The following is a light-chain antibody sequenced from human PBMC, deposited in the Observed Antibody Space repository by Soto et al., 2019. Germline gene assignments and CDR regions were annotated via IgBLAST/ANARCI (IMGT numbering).Light chain of an antibody. J-gene: IGLJ1*01. V-gene: IGLV2-14*01. CDR1: SSDVGGYNY. CDR2: EVN. CDR3: SSYTGSSTYV. Sequence: QSALTQPPSVSGSPGQSITISCTGTSSDVGGYNYVSWYQQHPGKAPKVMIYEVNNRPSGVSNRFSGSKSGNTASLTISGLQAEDEADYYCSSYTGSSTYVFGTGTKVTVL.